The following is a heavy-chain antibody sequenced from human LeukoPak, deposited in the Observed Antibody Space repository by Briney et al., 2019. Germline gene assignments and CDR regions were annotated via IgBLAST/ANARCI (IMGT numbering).Heavy chain of an antibody. CDR3: ARGPYYGSGSYYNGGQSR. D-gene: IGHD3-10*01. J-gene: IGHJ4*02. V-gene: IGHV4-34*01. Sequence: PSETLSLTCAVYGGSFSGYYWSWLRKPPGKGLEWIGEINHSGSTNYNPSLKSRVTISVDTSKNQFSLKLSSVTAADTAVYYCARGPYYGSGSYYNGGQSRWGQGTLVTVSS. CDR2: INHSGST. CDR1: GGSFSGYY.